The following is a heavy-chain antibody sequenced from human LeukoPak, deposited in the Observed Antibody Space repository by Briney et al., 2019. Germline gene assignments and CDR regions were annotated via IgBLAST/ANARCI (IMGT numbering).Heavy chain of an antibody. V-gene: IGHV3-9*01. D-gene: IGHD6-13*01. CDR2: ISWNSGTI. Sequence: GGSLRLSCAASGFTFDDYAMHWVRHAPGKGLEWVSGISWNSGTIGYADSVRGRFTISRDNAKNSLYLQMNSLRAEDTALYYCAKGGIAAAKGWFDPWGQGTLVTVAS. CDR3: AKGGIAAAKGWFDP. CDR1: GFTFDDYA. J-gene: IGHJ5*02.